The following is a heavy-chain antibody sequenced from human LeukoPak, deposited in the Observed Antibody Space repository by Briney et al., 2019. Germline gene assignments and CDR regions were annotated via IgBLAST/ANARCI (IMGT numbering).Heavy chain of an antibody. D-gene: IGHD6-13*01. J-gene: IGHJ6*03. CDR2: ISYDGSHT. CDR1: GFIFSNFA. Sequence: PGGSLRLSCAASGFIFSNFAMHWVRQAPGKGLEWVALISYDGSHTYYADSMKGRFTISRDNSGNVLYLQMTSLSGDGSAVYYCAREEQELVRDYYYYMDVWGKGTTVTVSS. CDR3: AREEQELVRDYYYYMDV. V-gene: IGHV3-30*01.